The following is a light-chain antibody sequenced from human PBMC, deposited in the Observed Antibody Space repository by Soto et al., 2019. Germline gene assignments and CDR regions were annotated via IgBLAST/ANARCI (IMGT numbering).Light chain of an antibody. CDR2: DAS. CDR1: QSISTH. J-gene: IGKJ1*01. CDR3: QQRSDWPPWT. Sequence: EIVLTQSPATLSLSPGEGATLSCRASQSISTHLAWYQQRPGQAPRLLIYDASNRATGIPARFSGSGSGTDFTITINSLEPEDFAVYYCQQRSDWPPWTFGQGTKVEIK. V-gene: IGKV3-11*01.